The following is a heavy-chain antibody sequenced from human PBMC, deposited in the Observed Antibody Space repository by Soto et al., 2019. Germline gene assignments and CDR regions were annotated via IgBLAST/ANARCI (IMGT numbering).Heavy chain of an antibody. Sequence: QVQLVQSGAEVKKPGASVKVSCKASGYTFTSYGISWVRQAPGQGLEWMGWISAYNGNTNYAQKLQGRVTMTTDTSAGTAYRGLRSLRSEDTAVYYCAGARYCSTTPCFPPLLSFAPWGQGPLVTVSS. V-gene: IGHV1-18*01. CDR1: GYTFTSYG. CDR3: AGARYCSTTPCFPPLLSFAP. D-gene: IGHD2-2*01. J-gene: IGHJ5*02. CDR2: ISAYNGNT.